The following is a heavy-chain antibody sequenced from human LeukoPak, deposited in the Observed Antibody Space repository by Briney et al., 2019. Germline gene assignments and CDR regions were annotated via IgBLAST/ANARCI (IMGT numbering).Heavy chain of an antibody. CDR3: ARADSSGYSLDENFDY. J-gene: IGHJ4*02. CDR2: IIPIFAIV. Sequence: ASVKVSCKASGGTLSSYALNWVRQAPGQGLEWIGRIIPIFAIVNYAQNFQGGVTITADKSTNTAYMELSSLRFEDTAFYYCARADSSGYSLDENFDYWGQGTLVTVSS. V-gene: IGHV1-69*04. D-gene: IGHD3-22*01. CDR1: GGTLSSYA.